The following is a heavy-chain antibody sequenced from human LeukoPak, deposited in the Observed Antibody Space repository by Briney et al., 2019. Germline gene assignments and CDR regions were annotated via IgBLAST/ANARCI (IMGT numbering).Heavy chain of an antibody. CDR2: IIHSGTS. V-gene: IGHV4-34*12. D-gene: IGHD3-16*01. CDR3: ARLLGGWFDP. CDR1: GGSFSDYY. Sequence: SETLSLTCAVYGGSFSDYYWTWIRRPPGKGLEWIGQIIHSGTSNYNPSLKSRVTISLDTSKNQFSLNLSSVTAADTAVYYCARLLGGWFDPWGQGTLVTVSS. J-gene: IGHJ5*02.